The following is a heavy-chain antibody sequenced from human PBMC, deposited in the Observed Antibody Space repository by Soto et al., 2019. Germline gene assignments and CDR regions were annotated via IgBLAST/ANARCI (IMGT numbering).Heavy chain of an antibody. J-gene: IGHJ6*02. CDR3: AASSYYYGMDG. V-gene: IGHV5-51*01. CDR1: GYTFTNYW. Sequence: GESLKISCKGSGYTFTNYWIGWVRQMPGKGPEWMGIIYPGDSDTKYNPSFQGQVTISADKSITTTYRQWSSRKASDTAIYYCAASSYYYGMDGWGQGTTVTVSS. CDR2: IYPGDSDT.